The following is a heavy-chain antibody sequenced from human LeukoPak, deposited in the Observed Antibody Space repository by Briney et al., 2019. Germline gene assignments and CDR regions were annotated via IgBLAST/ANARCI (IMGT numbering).Heavy chain of an antibody. V-gene: IGHV4-59*11. Sequence: SETLSLTCTVSGGSISSHYWSWIRQPPGKGLEWIGYIYYSGSTNYNPSLKSRVTISVDTSKNQFSLKLSSVTAADTAVYYCARMYSGYDSVFDYWGQGTLVTVSS. CDR2: IYYSGST. CDR3: ARMYSGYDSVFDY. CDR1: GGSISSHY. D-gene: IGHD5-12*01. J-gene: IGHJ4*02.